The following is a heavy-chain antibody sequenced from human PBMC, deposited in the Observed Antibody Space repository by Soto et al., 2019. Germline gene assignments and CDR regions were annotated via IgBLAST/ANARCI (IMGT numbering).Heavy chain of an antibody. D-gene: IGHD3-10*01. J-gene: IGHJ6*02. CDR1: GYTFTSYY. Sequence: ASVKVSCKASGYTFTSYYMHWVRQAPGQGLEWMGIINPSGGSTSYAQKLQGRVTMTRDTSTSTVYMELSSLRSEDTAVYYFARGLWFGASGYYYYGMDVWGQGTTVTVSS. CDR3: ARGLWFGASGYYYYGMDV. V-gene: IGHV1-46*01. CDR2: INPSGGST.